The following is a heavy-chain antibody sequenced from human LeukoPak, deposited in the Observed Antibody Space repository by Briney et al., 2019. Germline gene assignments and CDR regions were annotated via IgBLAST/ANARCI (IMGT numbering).Heavy chain of an antibody. CDR1: RFTFSSYA. Sequence: GGSLRLSCAASRFTFSSYAMHWVRQAPGKGLEWVSVIYSGGSTYYADSVKGRFTISRHNSKNTLYLQMNSLRAEDTAVYYCAKDSILPYYGSGSYPVNWFDPWGQGTLVTVSS. J-gene: IGHJ5*02. V-gene: IGHV3-53*01. D-gene: IGHD3-10*01. CDR3: AKDSILPYYGSGSYPVNWFDP. CDR2: IYSGGST.